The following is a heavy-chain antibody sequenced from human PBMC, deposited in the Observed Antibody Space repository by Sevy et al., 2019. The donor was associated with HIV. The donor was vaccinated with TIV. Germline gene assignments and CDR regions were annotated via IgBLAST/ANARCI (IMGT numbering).Heavy chain of an antibody. CDR1: GFNFNIYS. J-gene: IGHJ4*02. CDR3: ASDGCSKPHDY. D-gene: IGHD3-9*01. V-gene: IGHV3-21*01. Sequence: GGSLRLSCVASGFNFNIYSFSWVRQTPGKGLEWVSTLSFGCGKINYADSVQGRFTISRDDSKNTLYLEMNSLRVDDNAIDYCASDGCSKPHDYWGQGTLVTVSS. CDR2: LSFGCGKI.